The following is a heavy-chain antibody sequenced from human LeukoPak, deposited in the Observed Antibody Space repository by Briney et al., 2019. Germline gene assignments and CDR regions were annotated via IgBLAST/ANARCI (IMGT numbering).Heavy chain of an antibody. CDR2: ISSSSSYI. V-gene: IGHV3-21*01. CDR3: ARDLGVD. CDR1: GFTFSSFA. J-gene: IGHJ4*02. Sequence: PGGSLRLSCAASGFTFSSFAMAWVRQAPGKGPEWVSSISSSSSYIYYADSVKGRFTISRDNAKNSLYLQMNSLRAVDTAVYYCARDLGVDWGQGTLVTVSS.